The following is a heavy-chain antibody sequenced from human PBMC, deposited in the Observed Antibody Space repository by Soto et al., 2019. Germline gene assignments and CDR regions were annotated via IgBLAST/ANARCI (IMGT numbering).Heavy chain of an antibody. V-gene: IGHV4-59*08. D-gene: IGHD1-1*01. Sequence: QVQLQESGPGLVKPSETLSLTCTVSGASFNSYYWSWIRQPPGKGLEWIGYISYSGSTNYNPSLKRRVTXPXAXSXXQFSLRLSSVIAADTAVYYCARGFRNNSASGAYDLWGQGTVVTVSS. CDR3: ARGFRNNSASGAYDL. CDR1: GASFNSYY. CDR2: ISYSGST. J-gene: IGHJ3*01.